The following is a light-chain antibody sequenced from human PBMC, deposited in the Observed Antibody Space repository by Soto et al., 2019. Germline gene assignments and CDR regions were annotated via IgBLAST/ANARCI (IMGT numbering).Light chain of an antibody. Sequence: DIQMTQSPSSLSPSVGDRVTITCRARQDISNYLAWYQQKPGKVPTLLIYGASTLLSGVPSRFSGRGSGTDFTLTISSLQPEDVATYYCQKYNTAPLSFGGGTKVEIK. CDR1: QDISNY. J-gene: IGKJ4*01. CDR3: QKYNTAPLS. V-gene: IGKV1-27*01. CDR2: GAS.